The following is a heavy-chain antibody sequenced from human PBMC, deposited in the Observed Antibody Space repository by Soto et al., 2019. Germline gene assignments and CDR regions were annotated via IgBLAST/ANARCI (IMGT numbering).Heavy chain of an antibody. Sequence: EVQLLESGGDLVQPGGSLRLSCAASGFTFITYAMAWVRQAPGKGPEWVSTISGNGVNTYYADSVKDRFTISRDNSKNTLDLQMNSLRAEDMAIYYCARTSPPFNSRYFDLWGRGTLVTVSS. D-gene: IGHD1-1*01. CDR1: GFTFITYA. J-gene: IGHJ2*01. CDR3: ARTSPPFNSRYFDL. V-gene: IGHV3-23*01. CDR2: ISGNGVNT.